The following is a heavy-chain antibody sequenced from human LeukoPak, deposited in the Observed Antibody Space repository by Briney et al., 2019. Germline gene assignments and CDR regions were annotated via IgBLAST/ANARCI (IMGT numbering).Heavy chain of an antibody. D-gene: IGHD2-2*01. CDR2: IYSGESA. CDR3: ARDGGSGYCSSSNCYEGFDY. CDR1: GFSVSSNY. Sequence: PGGSLRLSCAASGFSVSSNYMSWVRQAPGKGLEWGSTIYSGESAYYADSVKGRFTISRDNSKNALVLQMNSLTAADTAVYYCARDGGSGYCSSSNCYEGFDYWGQGTLVTVSS. V-gene: IGHV3-66*01. J-gene: IGHJ4*02.